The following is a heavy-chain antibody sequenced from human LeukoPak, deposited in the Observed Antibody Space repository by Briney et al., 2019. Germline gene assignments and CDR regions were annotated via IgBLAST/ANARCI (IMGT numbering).Heavy chain of an antibody. CDR1: GGSISSTSYY. J-gene: IGHJ6*03. Sequence: SETLSLTCIVSGGSISSTSYYWGWIRQPPGKGLEWIGSFYYSGSTYYNPSLKSRVTISVDSSENQFSLKLSSVTAADTALYYCATLKAAAVYYYYMDVWGKGTTVTVSS. CDR2: FYYSGST. D-gene: IGHD6-13*01. V-gene: IGHV4-39*01. CDR3: ATLKAAAVYYYYMDV.